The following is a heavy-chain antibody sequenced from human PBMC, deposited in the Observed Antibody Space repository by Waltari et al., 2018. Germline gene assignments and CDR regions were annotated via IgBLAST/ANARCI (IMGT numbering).Heavy chain of an antibody. CDR3: ARAAGDYATGGLFDY. V-gene: IGHV4-38-2*01. D-gene: IGHD4-17*01. CDR1: GYSISSGYY. J-gene: IGHJ4*02. CDR2: IYHSGST. Sequence: QVQLQESGQGLVKPSETLSPTCAVSGYSISSGYYWGWIRQPPGKGLEWIGSIYHSGSTYYNPSLKSRVTISVDTSKNQFSLKLSSVTAADTAVYYCARAAGDYATGGLFDYWGQGTLVTVSS.